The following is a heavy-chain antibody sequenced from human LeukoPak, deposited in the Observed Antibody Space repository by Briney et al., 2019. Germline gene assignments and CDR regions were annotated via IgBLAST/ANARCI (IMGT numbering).Heavy chain of an antibody. CDR2: ISSGSSAI. CDR3: ARGGYSSG. CDR1: GFTFTTYS. V-gene: IGHV3-21*01. J-gene: IGHJ4*02. Sequence: GGSLRLSCEASGFTFTTYSMTWVRQAPGKGLEWVSIISSGSSAIFSADALKGRFTISRDNSKNTLYLQMNSLGAEDTAVYYCARGGYSSGWGQGTLVTVSS. D-gene: IGHD6-19*01.